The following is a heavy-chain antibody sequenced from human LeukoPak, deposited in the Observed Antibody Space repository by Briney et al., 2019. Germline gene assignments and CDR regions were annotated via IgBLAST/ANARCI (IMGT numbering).Heavy chain of an antibody. J-gene: IGHJ3*02. CDR1: GGSISRSSYY. D-gene: IGHD2-21*01. Sequence: SETLSLTCTVSGGSISRSSYYWGWIRQPPGKGLEWIGSMYYSGSTYYNPSLKSRVIISVDTSKNQFSLKLSSVTAADTAVYYCARDPCGGDCYSDAFDIWGQGTMVTVSS. V-gene: IGHV4-39*07. CDR3: ARDPCGGDCYSDAFDI. CDR2: MYYSGST.